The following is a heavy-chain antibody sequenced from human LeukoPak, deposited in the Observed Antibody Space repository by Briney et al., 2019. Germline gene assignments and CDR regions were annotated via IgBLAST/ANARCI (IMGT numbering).Heavy chain of an antibody. Sequence: GSLRLSCAASGFTFSCYWVSWVRQAPGKGLEWVANIKQDGSEKYYVDSVKGRFTISRDNAKNSLYLQMNSLRAEDTAVYYCARDFEGFWSGYYINYFDYWGQGTLVTVSS. D-gene: IGHD3-3*01. CDR3: ARDFEGFWSGYYINYFDY. CDR2: IKQDGSEK. V-gene: IGHV3-7*01. CDR1: GFTFSCYW. J-gene: IGHJ4*02.